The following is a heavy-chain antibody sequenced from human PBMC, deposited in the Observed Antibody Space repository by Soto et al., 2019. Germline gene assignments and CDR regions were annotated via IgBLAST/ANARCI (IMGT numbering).Heavy chain of an antibody. Sequence: ASVKVSCEASGYTFTGYYIHWVRQAPGQGLEWMGWINPNSGGTKYPQKFQGRVTMTRDTSIRTVYMSLTGLKSDDTAVYFYERDLEKGGGSYGFDYWGQGTPVTVSS. CDR3: ERDLEKGGGSYGFDY. CDR1: GYTFTGYY. CDR2: INPNSGGT. V-gene: IGHV1-2*02. J-gene: IGHJ4*02. D-gene: IGHD1-26*01.